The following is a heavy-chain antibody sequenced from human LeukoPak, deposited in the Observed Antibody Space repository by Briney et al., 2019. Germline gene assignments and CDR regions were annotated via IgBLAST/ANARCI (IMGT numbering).Heavy chain of an antibody. CDR2: IWYDGSDK. CDR3: TILAVASDFDY. D-gene: IGHD6-19*01. V-gene: IGHV3-33*01. CDR1: GFAFSSCG. J-gene: IGHJ4*02. Sequence: PGGSLRLSCAVSGFAFSSCGMHWVRQAPGKGLEWVAIIWYDGSDKYYGDSVKGRFTISRDNSKNTLYLQMNSLRAEDTAVYYCTILAVASDFDYWGQGTLVTVSS.